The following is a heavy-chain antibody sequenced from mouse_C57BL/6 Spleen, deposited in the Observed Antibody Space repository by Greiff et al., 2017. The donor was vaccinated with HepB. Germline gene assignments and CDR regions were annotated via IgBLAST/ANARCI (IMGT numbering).Heavy chain of an antibody. CDR2: ILGYGST. D-gene: IGHD1-1*01. V-gene: IGHV2-3*01. CDR1: GFSLTSYG. Sequence: QVQLKESGPGLVAPSQSLSITCTVSGFSLTSYGLSWVRQPLGKGLEWLGVILGYGSTNYHSALIPKLSISKDHSKSQVFLKLNSQQTDDTATYYCAKRGDYYGSSYDYFDYWGQGTTLTVSA. CDR3: AKRGDYYGSSYDYFDY. J-gene: IGHJ2*01.